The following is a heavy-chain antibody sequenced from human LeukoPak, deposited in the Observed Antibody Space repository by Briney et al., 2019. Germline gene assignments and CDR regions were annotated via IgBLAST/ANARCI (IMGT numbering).Heavy chain of an antibody. CDR2: IWYDGSNK. V-gene: IGHV3-33*06. Sequence: GGSLRLSCAASGFTFSSYGMHWVRQAPGKGLEWVAVIWYDGSNKYYADSVKGRFTISRDNSKNTLYLQMNSLRAEDTAVYYCEKQISRGDYVSSFDYWGQGTLVTVSS. D-gene: IGHD4-17*01. CDR1: GFTFSSYG. CDR3: EKQISRGDYVSSFDY. J-gene: IGHJ4*02.